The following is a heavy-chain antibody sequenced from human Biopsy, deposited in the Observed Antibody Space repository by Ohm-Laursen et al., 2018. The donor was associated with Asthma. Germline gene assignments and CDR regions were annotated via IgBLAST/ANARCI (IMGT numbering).Heavy chain of an antibody. CDR3: AREQQLGNFDY. CDR1: GVSIRSYY. J-gene: IGHJ4*02. V-gene: IGHV2-70*04. D-gene: IGHD6-13*01. Sequence: TLSLTCTVSGVSIRSYYWTWIRQPPGKALEWLARIDWDDDKFYSASLKTRLTISKDTSKNQVVLTMTTMDPVDTATYYCAREQQLGNFDYWGQGTLVTVSS. CDR2: IDWDDDK.